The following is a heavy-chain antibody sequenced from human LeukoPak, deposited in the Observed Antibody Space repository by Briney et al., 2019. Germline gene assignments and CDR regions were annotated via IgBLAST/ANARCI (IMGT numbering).Heavy chain of an antibody. Sequence: ASVKVSCKASGYTFTGYYMHWVRQAPGQGLEWMGWINPNSGGTNYAQKFQGRVTMTRDTSISTAYMELTDLRSEDTAVYYCARVTAAGTWTFDIWGQGTTVTVSS. V-gene: IGHV1-2*02. D-gene: IGHD6-13*01. CDR1: GYTFTGYY. CDR3: ARVTAAGTWTFDI. CDR2: INPNSGGT. J-gene: IGHJ3*02.